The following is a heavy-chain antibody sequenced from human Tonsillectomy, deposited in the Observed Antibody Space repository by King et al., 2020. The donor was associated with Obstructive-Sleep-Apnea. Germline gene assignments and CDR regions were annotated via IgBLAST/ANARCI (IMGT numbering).Heavy chain of an antibody. CDR2: VAHSGNT. V-gene: IGHV4-59*01. D-gene: IGHD1-1*01. Sequence: QLQESGPGRLKPLETLSLICTVSGGSINNSYWSWIRQTPERGLEWISYVAHSGNTHYNPSLRSRTPISVDTSKNQFSLKLNSVTTSDTAVYYCVRRSTNGRGNWFDPWGQGTLVTVSS. CDR3: VRRSTNGRGNWFDP. CDR1: GGSINNSY. J-gene: IGHJ5*02.